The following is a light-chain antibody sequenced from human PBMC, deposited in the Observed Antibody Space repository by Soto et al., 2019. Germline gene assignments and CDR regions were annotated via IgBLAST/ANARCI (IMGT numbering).Light chain of an antibody. Sequence: EIVLTQFPGTLSFSPGERATLSCRASQSFSSSYLAWYQQKPGQAPRLIIYSASTRATGIPTRFSGSGSGTEFTLTISSLQSEDFGIYYCQQYNNWPPITFGGGTRLETK. CDR2: SAS. CDR1: QSFSSSY. V-gene: IGKV3-15*01. CDR3: QQYNNWPPIT. J-gene: IGKJ5*01.